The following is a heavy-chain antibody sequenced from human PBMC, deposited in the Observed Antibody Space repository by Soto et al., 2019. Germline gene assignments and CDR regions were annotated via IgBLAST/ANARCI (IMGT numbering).Heavy chain of an antibody. CDR2: IWYDGSNK. D-gene: IGHD6-19*01. J-gene: IGHJ4*02. CDR1: GFTFSSYG. V-gene: IGHV3-33*01. Sequence: QVQLVESGGGVVQPGRSLRLSCAASGFTFSSYGMHWVRQAPGKGLEWVAVIWYDGSNKYYADSVKGRFTISRDNSKNTLYPQMISLRAEDTAVYYCARNLHSSGWYADYWGQGTLVTVSS. CDR3: ARNLHSSGWYADY.